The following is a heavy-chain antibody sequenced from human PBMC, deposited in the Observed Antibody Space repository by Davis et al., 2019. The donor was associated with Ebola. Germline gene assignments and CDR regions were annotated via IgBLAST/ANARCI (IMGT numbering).Heavy chain of an antibody. Sequence: GGSLRLSCAASGFTFSSYGMHWVRQAPGKGLEWVAVISYDGSNKYYADSVKGRFTISRDNSKNTLYLQMNSLRAEDTAVYYCASGITMIVSLLGDWYFDLWGRGTLVTVSS. CDR1: GFTFSSYG. CDR2: ISYDGSNK. CDR3: ASGITMIVSLLGDWYFDL. D-gene: IGHD3-22*01. V-gene: IGHV3-30*03. J-gene: IGHJ2*01.